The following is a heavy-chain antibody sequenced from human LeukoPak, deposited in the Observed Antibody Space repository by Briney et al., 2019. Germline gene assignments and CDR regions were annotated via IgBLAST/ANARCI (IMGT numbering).Heavy chain of an antibody. J-gene: IGHJ6*03. CDR2: IIPIFGTA. Sequence: SAKVSCKASGGTFSSYAISWVRQAPGQGLEWMGGIIPIFGTANYAQKFQGRVTITADESTSTAYMELSSLRSEDTAVYYCARGDTVVVPAAISDYYYYMDVWGKGTTVTVSS. D-gene: IGHD2-2*01. V-gene: IGHV1-69*01. CDR1: GGTFSSYA. CDR3: ARGDTVVVPAAISDYYYYMDV.